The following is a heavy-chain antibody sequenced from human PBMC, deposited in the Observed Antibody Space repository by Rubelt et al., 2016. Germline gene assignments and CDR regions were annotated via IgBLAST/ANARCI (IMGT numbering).Heavy chain of an antibody. Sequence: QLQLQESGPGLVKPSETLSLNCTVSGGSISSSSYYWGWIRQSPGKGLEWIGTIYYSGSTYYNPSLKSRVTISVDTSKNQFSLKLSAGSAAVTALDYCARRLMPSYYFAYWGQGMLVTVSS. D-gene: IGHD2-2*01. CDR3: ARRLMPSYYFAY. CDR2: IYYSGST. V-gene: IGHV4-39*01. CDR1: GGSISSSSYY. J-gene: IGHJ4*02.